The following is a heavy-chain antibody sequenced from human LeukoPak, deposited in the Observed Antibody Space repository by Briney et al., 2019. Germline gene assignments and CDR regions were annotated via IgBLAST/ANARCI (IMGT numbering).Heavy chain of an antibody. CDR1: GGTFSSYA. CDR2: IIPIFGTA. Sequence: SVKVSCKASGGTFSSYAISWVRQAPGQGLEWMGGIIPIFGTANYAQKFQGRVTITADESTSTAYMELSSLRSEDAAVYYCARDQRAPPSDNWFDPWGQGTLVTVSS. J-gene: IGHJ5*02. V-gene: IGHV1-69*13. CDR3: ARDQRAPPSDNWFDP.